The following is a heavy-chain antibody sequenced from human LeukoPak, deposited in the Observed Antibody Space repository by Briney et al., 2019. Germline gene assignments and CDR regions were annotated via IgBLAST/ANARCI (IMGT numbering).Heavy chain of an antibody. V-gene: IGHV3-30-3*01. CDR3: ARDLVGGLWFGDLGCFDY. CDR1: GFTFSSYA. D-gene: IGHD3-10*01. Sequence: PGRSLRLSCAASGFTFSSYAMHWVRQAPGKGLEWLAVISYDGSNKYYADSVKGRFTISRDNSKNTLYLQMNSLRAEDTAVYYCARDLVGGLWFGDLGCFDYWGQGTLVTVSS. J-gene: IGHJ4*02. CDR2: ISYDGSNK.